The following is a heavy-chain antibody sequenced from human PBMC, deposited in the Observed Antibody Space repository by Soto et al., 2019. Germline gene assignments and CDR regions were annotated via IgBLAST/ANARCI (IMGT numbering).Heavy chain of an antibody. Sequence: QVQLQESGPGLVKPSQTLSLTCTVSGGSISSGDYYWSWIRQPPGKGLEWIGYIYYSGSTYYNPSLKSRVTISEDTSKNQFSLKLSSVTAADTAVYYCGRNKITIFGEYNWFDPWGQGTLVTVSS. J-gene: IGHJ5*02. D-gene: IGHD3-3*01. V-gene: IGHV4-30-4*01. CDR3: GRNKITIFGEYNWFDP. CDR2: IYYSGST. CDR1: GGSISSGDYY.